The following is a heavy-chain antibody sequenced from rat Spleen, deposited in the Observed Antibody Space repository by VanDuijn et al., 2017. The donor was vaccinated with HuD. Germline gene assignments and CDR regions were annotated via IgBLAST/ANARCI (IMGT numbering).Heavy chain of an antibody. CDR2: ISPSGGTS. CDR1: GFTFSYSD. J-gene: IGHJ1*01. Sequence: EVQLVESGGGLVQPGRSLKLSCTASGFTFSYSDMAWVRQAPTKGLEWVASISPSGGTSYYRDSVRGRFTVSRDNAKNTLFLHMDSLRSEDTATYYCARHRNSGYWYLDFWGPGTMVTVSS. V-gene: IGHV5S13*01. D-gene: IGHD4-3*01. CDR3: ARHRNSGYWYLDF.